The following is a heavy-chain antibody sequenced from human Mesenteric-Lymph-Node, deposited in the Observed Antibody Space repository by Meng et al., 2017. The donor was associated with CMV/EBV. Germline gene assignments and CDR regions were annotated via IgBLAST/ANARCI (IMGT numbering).Heavy chain of an antibody. CDR2: IYPGNSDT. J-gene: IGHJ4*02. Sequence: SGYSFTNKWIGWVGQMPGKGLEWMEIIYPGNSDTRYSPSFQGQVTISADKSTGTAYLQWSSLKASDTAMYYCASRPIAVAGNYYFDSWGQGTLVTVSS. CDR1: GYSFTNKW. CDR3: ASRPIAVAGNYYFDS. D-gene: IGHD6-19*01. V-gene: IGHV5-51*01.